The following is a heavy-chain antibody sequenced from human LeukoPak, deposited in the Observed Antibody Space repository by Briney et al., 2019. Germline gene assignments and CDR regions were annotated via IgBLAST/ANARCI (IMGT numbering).Heavy chain of an antibody. Sequence: GGSLRLSCAASGFTFSGSAIHWVRQASGKGLEWVGRIRSKANSYATSSAASVKGRFTISRDDSKNTAYLQMNSLRAEDTAAYYCARGGILYGMDVWGQGTTVTVSS. J-gene: IGHJ6*02. D-gene: IGHD6-13*01. V-gene: IGHV3-73*01. CDR1: GFTFSGSA. CDR3: ARGGILYGMDV. CDR2: IRSKANSYAT.